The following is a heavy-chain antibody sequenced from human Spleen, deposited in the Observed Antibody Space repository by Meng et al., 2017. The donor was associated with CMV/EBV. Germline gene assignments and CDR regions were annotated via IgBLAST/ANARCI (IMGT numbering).Heavy chain of an antibody. Sequence: GGSLRLSCAASGFTFSSYGMHWVRQAPGKGLEWVAVIWYDGSNKYYADSVKGRFTISRDNSKNTLYLQMNSLRAEDTAVYYCAKDGGFIAVAGEFDYWGQGTLVTVSS. CDR2: IWYDGSNK. V-gene: IGHV3-33*06. CDR1: GFTFSSYG. J-gene: IGHJ4*02. D-gene: IGHD6-19*01. CDR3: AKDGGFIAVAGEFDY.